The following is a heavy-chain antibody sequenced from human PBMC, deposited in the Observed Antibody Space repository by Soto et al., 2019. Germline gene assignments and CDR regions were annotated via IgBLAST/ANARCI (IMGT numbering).Heavy chain of an antibody. CDR3: VREDGKVGTNSAFDY. Sequence: GGSLRLSCASSGFTFSTYTMNWVRQAPGKGLEWVSSINGRGNYIYYAESVKGRFTISRDNAKNSLYLQMDRLRAEDTALYYCVREDGKVGTNSAFDYWGLGALDTVSS. V-gene: IGHV3-21*01. D-gene: IGHD1-26*01. CDR2: INGRGNYI. CDR1: GFTFSTYT. J-gene: IGHJ4*02.